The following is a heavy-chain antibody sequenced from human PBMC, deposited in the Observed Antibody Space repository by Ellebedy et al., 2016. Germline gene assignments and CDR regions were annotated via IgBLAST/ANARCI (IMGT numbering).Heavy chain of an antibody. CDR2: IYYSGST. CDR3: ARVMSLVPAAIGTWYYGMDV. J-gene: IGHJ6*02. CDR1: GGSISSSSYY. D-gene: IGHD2-2*01. V-gene: IGHV4-39*01. Sequence: SETLSLTCTVSGGSISSSSYYWGWIRQPPGKGLEWIGSIYYSGSTYYNPSLKSRVTISVDTSKNQFSLKLSSVTAADTAVYYCARVMSLVPAAIGTWYYGMDVWGQGTTVTVSS.